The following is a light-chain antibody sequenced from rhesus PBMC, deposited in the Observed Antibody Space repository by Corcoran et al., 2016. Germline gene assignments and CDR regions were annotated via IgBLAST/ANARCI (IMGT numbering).Light chain of an antibody. CDR2: EVS. V-gene: IGLV2-32*01. J-gene: IGLJ1*01. Sequence: QAALTQPRSVSGSPGQSVTISCTGTSGDIGYYSYVSWYQQHPGTDPKLMIYEVSKRPSGVSDRFSASKSGNTASLTISGLQADDEADYYCCSYAGNYIYIFGSGTRLTVL. CDR1: SGDIGYYSY. CDR3: CSYAGNYIYI.